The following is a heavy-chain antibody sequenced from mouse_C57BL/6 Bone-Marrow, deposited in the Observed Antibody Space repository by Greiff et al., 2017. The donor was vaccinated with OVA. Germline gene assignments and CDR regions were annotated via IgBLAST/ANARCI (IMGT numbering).Heavy chain of an antibody. J-gene: IGHJ1*03. CDR3: AGHGYFEV. CDR1: GYTFTSYW. V-gene: IGHV1-64*01. CDR2: IHPNSGST. D-gene: IGHD6-1*01. Sequence: QVQLQQSGAELVKPGASVKLSCKASGYTFTSYWMHWVKQRPGQGLEWIGMIHPNSGSTNYNEKFKSKSTMTVDKSSSTAYMQLSSLPSEDSAVYYCAGHGYFEVWGTGTTVTVSS.